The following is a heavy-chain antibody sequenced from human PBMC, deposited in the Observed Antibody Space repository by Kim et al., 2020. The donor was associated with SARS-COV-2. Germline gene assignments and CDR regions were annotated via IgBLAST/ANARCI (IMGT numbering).Heavy chain of an antibody. CDR1: GYSFTSYW. J-gene: IGHJ4*02. CDR3: ARQIYRAYCSSTSCYAGIFDY. Sequence: GESLKISCKGSGYSFTSYWIGWVRQMPGKGLEWMGIIYPGDSDTRYSPSFQGQVTISADKSISTAYLQWSSLKASDTAMYYCARQIYRAYCSSTSCYAGIFDYWGQGTLVTVSS. CDR2: IYPGDSDT. D-gene: IGHD2-2*01. V-gene: IGHV5-51*01.